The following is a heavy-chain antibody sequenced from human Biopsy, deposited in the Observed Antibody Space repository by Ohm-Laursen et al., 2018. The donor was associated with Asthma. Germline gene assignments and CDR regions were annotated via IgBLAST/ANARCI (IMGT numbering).Heavy chain of an antibody. CDR3: ARFKRGYSYGYAGVFDY. V-gene: IGHV3-48*02. D-gene: IGHD5-18*01. CDR1: GFTFSSYS. Sequence: SLRLSCAAPGFTFSSYSMNWVRQAPGKGLEWVSYISSSSNTIYYADSVKGRFTISRDNAKNSLYLQMNSLRDEDTAVYYCARFKRGYSYGYAGVFDYWGQGTLVTVSS. J-gene: IGHJ4*02. CDR2: ISSSSNTI.